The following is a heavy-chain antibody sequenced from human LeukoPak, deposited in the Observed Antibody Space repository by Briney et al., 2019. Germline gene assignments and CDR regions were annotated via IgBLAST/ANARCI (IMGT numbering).Heavy chain of an antibody. V-gene: IGHV1-46*03. CDR3: ARDRDIVVVPAAAFDY. CDR2: INPSGGST. J-gene: IGHJ4*02. CDR1: GGTFSSYA. Sequence: ASVKVSCKASGGTFSSYAISWLRQAPGQGLEWMGIINPSGGSTSYAQKFQGRVTMTRDTSTSTVYMELSSLRSEDTAVYYCARDRDIVVVPAAAFDYWGQGTLVTVSS. D-gene: IGHD2-2*01.